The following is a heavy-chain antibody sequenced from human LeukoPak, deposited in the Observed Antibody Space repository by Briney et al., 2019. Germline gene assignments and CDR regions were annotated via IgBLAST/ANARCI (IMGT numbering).Heavy chain of an antibody. CDR1: GFIFSNAY. CDR3: TSEEDDYRGRTGY. D-gene: IGHD4-23*01. Sequence: GGSLRLSCAASGFIFSNAYIMWVRRAPERGLEWVGRIKSKADGGTTDYAAPVKDRLSISRDGSKNTVYLQMNSLKTEDTAVYYCTSEEDDYRGRTGYWGQGTLVTVSS. J-gene: IGHJ4*02. CDR2: IKSKADGGTT. V-gene: IGHV3-15*01.